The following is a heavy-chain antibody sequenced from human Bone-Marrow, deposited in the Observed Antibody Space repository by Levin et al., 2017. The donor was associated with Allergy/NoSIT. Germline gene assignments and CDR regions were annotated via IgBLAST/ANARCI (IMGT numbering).Heavy chain of an antibody. J-gene: IGHJ4*02. Sequence: GGSLRLSCAASGFTFSSYGMHWVRQAPGKGLEWVALIWYDGSNKYYADSVKGRFTISRDNSENTLYLQMKSLRAEDTAVYYRARGYYYRSGSYYTPLNYWGQGTLVTVSS. D-gene: IGHD3-10*01. V-gene: IGHV3-33*01. CDR1: GFTFSSYG. CDR3: ARGYYYRSGSYYTPLNY. CDR2: IWYDGSNK.